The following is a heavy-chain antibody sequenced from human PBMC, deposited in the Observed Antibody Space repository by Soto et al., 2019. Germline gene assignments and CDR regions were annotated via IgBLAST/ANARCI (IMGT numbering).Heavy chain of an antibody. J-gene: IGHJ4*02. Sequence: QVQLQQWGAGLLKPSETLSLTCAVSGGSFSGYDWSWIRQPPGQGLEWMGEMNDSGNTKYNASLERRVAISVDTSKGHFALTLTSVTAADTAVYYCASPRWNYIYWGQGTLVAVSS. V-gene: IGHV4-34*01. D-gene: IGHD1-7*01. CDR1: GGSFSGYD. CDR3: ASPRWNYIY. CDR2: MNDSGNT.